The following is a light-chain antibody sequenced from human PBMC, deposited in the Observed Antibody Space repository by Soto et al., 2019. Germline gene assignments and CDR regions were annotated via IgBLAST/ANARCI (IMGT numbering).Light chain of an antibody. CDR2: GAA. V-gene: IGKV3-15*01. Sequence: EMVMTQSPATMSVSPGERAPLSCRASQSVSSNLAWYQQKPGHAPRLLIYGAATRATGIPARFSGSGSGTDFTRTRENLEPEDCAMYDGHERNNWPPITFGQGTRLDIK. CDR3: HERNNWPPIT. J-gene: IGKJ5*01. CDR1: QSVSSN.